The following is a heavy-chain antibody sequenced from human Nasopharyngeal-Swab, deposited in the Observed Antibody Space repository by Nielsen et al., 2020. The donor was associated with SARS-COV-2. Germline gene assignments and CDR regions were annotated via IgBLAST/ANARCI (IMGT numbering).Heavy chain of an antibody. V-gene: IGHV4-4*07. CDR2: IYTSGST. Sequence: SETLSLTCTVSGGSISSYYWSWIRQPAGKGLEWIGRIYTSGSTNYNPPLKSRVTMSVDTSKNQFSLKLSSVTAADTAVYYCARDPSTIFGGGIGMDVWGQGTTVTVSS. D-gene: IGHD3-3*01. CDR3: ARDPSTIFGGGIGMDV. J-gene: IGHJ6*02. CDR1: GGSISSYY.